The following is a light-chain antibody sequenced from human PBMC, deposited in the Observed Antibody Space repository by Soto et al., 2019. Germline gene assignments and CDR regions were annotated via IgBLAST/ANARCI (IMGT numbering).Light chain of an antibody. CDR1: QSVSD. V-gene: IGKV3-20*01. CDR2: GPS. Sequence: EIVLTQSPGTLSLSPGERATLSCRASQSVSDLAWYQQKPGQAPRLLIYGPSTRATGIPDRVSGSGSGTDFTLTISGLEPEDFAVYYCQQYGRSPWTFGQGTKVEIK. J-gene: IGKJ1*01. CDR3: QQYGRSPWT.